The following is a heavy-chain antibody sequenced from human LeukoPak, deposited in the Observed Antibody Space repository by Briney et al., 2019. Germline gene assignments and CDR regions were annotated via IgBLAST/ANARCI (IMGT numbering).Heavy chain of an antibody. Sequence: GESLRLSCAASGFTVSSNYMSWVRQVPGKGLEWVSVIYSDGTISYADSVKGRFTISRDNSKNTLYLQMNSLRAEDTAIYYCAKDAYSGSVDYWGQGTLVTVSS. CDR2: IYSDGTI. J-gene: IGHJ4*02. CDR1: GFTVSSNY. CDR3: AKDAYSGSVDY. V-gene: IGHV3-66*01. D-gene: IGHD6-19*01.